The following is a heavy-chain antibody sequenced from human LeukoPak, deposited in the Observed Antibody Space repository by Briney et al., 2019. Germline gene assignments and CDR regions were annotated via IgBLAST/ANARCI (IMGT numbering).Heavy chain of an antibody. Sequence: GGSLRLSCAASEFTFSSYWMRWVRQTPGKGLEWVANIKQDGGEKNYVDSVKGRFTISRDNAKNSLYLQMNSLRAEDTAVYYCAREIVFNDFWSGYYNDYWGQGTLVTVSS. CDR1: EFTFSSYW. CDR3: AREIVFNDFWSGYYNDY. D-gene: IGHD3-3*01. V-gene: IGHV3-7*01. CDR2: IKQDGGEK. J-gene: IGHJ4*02.